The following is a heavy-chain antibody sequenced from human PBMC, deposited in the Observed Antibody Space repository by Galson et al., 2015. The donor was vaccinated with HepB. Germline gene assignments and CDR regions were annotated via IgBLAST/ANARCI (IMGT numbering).Heavy chain of an antibody. D-gene: IGHD6-19*01. CDR2: IKSKTDGGTT. CDR3: TTEVRATVAGVYYFDY. CDR1: GFTFSNAW. J-gene: IGHJ4*02. V-gene: IGHV3-15*01. Sequence: SLRLSCAASGFTFSNAWMSWVRQAPGKGLEWVGRIKSKTDGGTTDYAAPVKGRFTISRDDSKNTLYLQMNSLKTEDTAVYYCTTEVRATVAGVYYFDYWGQGTLVTVSS.